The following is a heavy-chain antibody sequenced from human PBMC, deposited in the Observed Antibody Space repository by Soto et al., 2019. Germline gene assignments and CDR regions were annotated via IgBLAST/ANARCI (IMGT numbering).Heavy chain of an antibody. CDR2: IYYSGST. D-gene: IGHD3-16*01. J-gene: IGHJ5*02. Sequence: SETLSLTCTVSGGSISSSSYYWGWIRQPPGKGLEWIGSIYYSGSTYYNPSLKSRVTISVDTSKNQFSLKLSSVTAADTAAYYCARHPRSIPFKSSFGEMDWFDPWSQGTLVTVSS. CDR3: ARHPRSIPFKSSFGEMDWFDP. V-gene: IGHV4-39*01. CDR1: GGSISSSSYY.